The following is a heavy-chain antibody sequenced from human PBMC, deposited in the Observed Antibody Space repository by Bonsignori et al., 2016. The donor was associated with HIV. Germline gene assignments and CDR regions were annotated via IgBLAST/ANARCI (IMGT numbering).Heavy chain of an antibody. Sequence: WVRQAPGQGLEWMGGIIPILGIANYAQKFQGRVTITADKSTSTAYMELSSLRSEDTAVYYCARESCGGDCYLDYWGQGTLVTVSS. CDR2: IIPILGIA. D-gene: IGHD2-21*01. CDR3: ARESCGGDCYLDY. V-gene: IGHV1-69*10. J-gene: IGHJ4*02.